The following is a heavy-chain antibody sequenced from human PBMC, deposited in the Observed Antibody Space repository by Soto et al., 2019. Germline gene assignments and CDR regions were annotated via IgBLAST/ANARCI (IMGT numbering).Heavy chain of an antibody. CDR1: GYTFTNYG. CDR3: ARGRSPVAFDH. CDR2: INTYNANT. J-gene: IGHJ4*02. V-gene: IGHV1-18*01. Sequence: QVKLVQSGGEVKKPGASVKVSCKASGYTFTNYGVNWVRQAPGQGLEWMGWINTYNANTNYAQKVQGRVTMTADTFTSTAYMELRSLKSDDTAVYYCARGRSPVAFDHWGQGTLVTVSS.